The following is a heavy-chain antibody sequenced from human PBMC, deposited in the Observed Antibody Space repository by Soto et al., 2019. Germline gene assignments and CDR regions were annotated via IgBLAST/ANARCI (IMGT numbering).Heavy chain of an antibody. J-gene: IGHJ4*02. CDR1: GFTFSSYA. Sequence: PVGSLRLSCAASGFTFSSYAMHWVRQAPGRGLEWVAVISYDGSNKYYADSVKGRFTISRDNSKNTLYLQMNSLRAEDTAVYYCARDQRLGGGFDYWGQGTLVTVSS. V-gene: IGHV3-30-3*01. CDR2: ISYDGSNK. CDR3: ARDQRLGGGFDY. D-gene: IGHD3-16*01.